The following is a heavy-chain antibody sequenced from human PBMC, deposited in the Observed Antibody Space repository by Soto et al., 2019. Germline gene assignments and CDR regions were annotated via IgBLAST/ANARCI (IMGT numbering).Heavy chain of an antibody. J-gene: IGHJ4*02. CDR3: AKWARTMIVVVISSYFDY. CDR1: GFTFSSYA. D-gene: IGHD3-22*01. CDR2: ISGSGGST. V-gene: IGHV3-23*01. Sequence: EVQLLESGGGLVQPGGSLRLSCAASGFTFSSYAMSWVRQAPGKGLEWVAAISGSGGSTYYADSVKGRFTISRDNSKNALYLQMNSLRAEDTAVYYCAKWARTMIVVVISSYFDYWGQGTLVTVSS.